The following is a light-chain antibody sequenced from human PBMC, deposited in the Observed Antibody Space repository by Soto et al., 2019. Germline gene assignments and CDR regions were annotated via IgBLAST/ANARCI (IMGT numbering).Light chain of an antibody. J-gene: IGKJ4*01. Sequence: DVVLTQSPLSLSVTPGQPASISCKSSQSLLHSDGKTLLYWYLQKAGHPPQLLIYEVFKRYSGVPERFRGSGSATDFTLKISRVEAEDVGTYYCMQTIQPLLTFGGGTQVDI. CDR1: QSLLHSDGKTL. V-gene: IGKV2D-29*01. CDR3: MQTIQPLLT. CDR2: EVF.